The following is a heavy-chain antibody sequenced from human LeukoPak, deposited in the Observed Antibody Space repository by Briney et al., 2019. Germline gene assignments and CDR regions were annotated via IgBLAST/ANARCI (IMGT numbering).Heavy chain of an antibody. CDR1: GYTFTVYY. Sequence: ASVTVSCKASGYTFTVYYMHWVRQAPGQGLEWRGWINPNSGGTNYAQKFQGRVTMTRDTSISTAYMELSRLRSDDTAVYYCASGGSDSSVDYFDYWGQGTLVTVSS. CDR2: INPNSGGT. V-gene: IGHV1-2*02. D-gene: IGHD3-22*01. CDR3: ASGGSDSSVDYFDY. J-gene: IGHJ4*02.